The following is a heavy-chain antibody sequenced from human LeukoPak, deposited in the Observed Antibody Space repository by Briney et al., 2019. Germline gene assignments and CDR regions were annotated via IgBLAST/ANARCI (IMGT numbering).Heavy chain of an antibody. Sequence: SETLSLTCAVYGGSFSGYYWSWIRQPPGKGLEWIGEINHSGSTNYNPSLKSRVTISVDTSKNQFSLKLSSVTAADTAVYYCASFSAGRYSSSSPFDYWGQGTLVTVSS. V-gene: IGHV4-34*01. D-gene: IGHD6-6*01. CDR3: ASFSAGRYSSSSPFDY. J-gene: IGHJ4*02. CDR2: INHSGST. CDR1: GGSFSGYY.